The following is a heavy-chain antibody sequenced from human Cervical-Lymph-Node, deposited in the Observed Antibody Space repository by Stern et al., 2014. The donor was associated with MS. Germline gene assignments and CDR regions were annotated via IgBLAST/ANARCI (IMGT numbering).Heavy chain of an antibody. CDR1: GGSLNSHY. CDR2: IYHTGLT. V-gene: IGHV4-59*11. J-gene: IGHJ4*02. CDR3: ARDMGGDYAD. D-gene: IGHD4-17*01. Sequence: VQLVESGPGLVKPSETLSLTCTVSGGSLNSHYWTWLRQPPGKGLECIGFIYHTGLTDYNPSLKSRVTISLHRSKNQISLQVTSVTAADTAMYYCARDMGGDYADWGQGILVTVSS.